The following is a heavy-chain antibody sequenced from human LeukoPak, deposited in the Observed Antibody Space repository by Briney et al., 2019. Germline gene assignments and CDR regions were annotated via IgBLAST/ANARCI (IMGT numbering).Heavy chain of an antibody. Sequence: GESLKISCKGSGYTFTSYYLHWVRQAPGQGLEWMGIINPSGGGTTYAQKFQGRVTMTRDMSTSTFYMELSSLISEDTAVYYCASPLGTYYYDPSGPAPFNYWGQGTLVTVSS. J-gene: IGHJ4*02. D-gene: IGHD3-22*01. CDR2: INPSGGGT. CDR1: GYTFTSYY. CDR3: ASPLGTYYYDPSGPAPFNY. V-gene: IGHV1-46*01.